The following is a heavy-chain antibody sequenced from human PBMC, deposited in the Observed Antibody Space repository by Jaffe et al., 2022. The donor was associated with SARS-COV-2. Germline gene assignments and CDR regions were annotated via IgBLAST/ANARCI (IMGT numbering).Heavy chain of an antibody. D-gene: IGHD3-22*01. CDR2: MNPNSGNT. J-gene: IGHJ6*02. V-gene: IGHV1-8*01. Sequence: QVQLVQSGAEVKKPGASVKVSCKASGYTFTSYDINWVRQATGQGLEWMGWMNPNSGNTGYAQKFQGRVTMTRNTSISTAYMELSSLRSEDTAVYYCASHAPDPYYYDSSGYTLGMDVWGQGTTVTVSS. CDR3: ASHAPDPYYYDSSGYTLGMDV. CDR1: GYTFTSYD.